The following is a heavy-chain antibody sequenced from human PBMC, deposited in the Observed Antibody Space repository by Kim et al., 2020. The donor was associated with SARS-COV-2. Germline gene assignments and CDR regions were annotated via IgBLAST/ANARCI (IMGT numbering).Heavy chain of an antibody. CDR2: IYYSGST. CDR3: ATSPLDFAAGRDYCGMDV. CDR1: GGSISSGGYY. V-gene: IGHV4-31*03. J-gene: IGHJ6*02. D-gene: IGHD6-25*01. Sequence: SETLSLTCTVSGGSISSGGYYWSWIRQHPGKGLEWIGYIYYSGSTYYNPSLKSRVTISVDTSKNQFSLKLSSVTAADTAVYYCATSPLDFAAGRDYCGMDVWGQGTTVTVSS.